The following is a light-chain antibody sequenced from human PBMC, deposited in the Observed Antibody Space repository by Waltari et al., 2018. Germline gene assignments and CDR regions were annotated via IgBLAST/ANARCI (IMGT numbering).Light chain of an antibody. CDR3: AAWDDSLWV. CDR2: SNN. V-gene: IGLV1-44*01. CDR1: SSNIGSNT. J-gene: IGLJ3*02. Sequence: QSVLTQPPSASGTPGQRVTISCSGSSSNIGSNTVNWYQQLPGTAPKLLIYSNNQRPSGVPDRFSGSKSGTSASLVISGLQSEDEADYYCAAWDDSLWVFGGGTKLTVL.